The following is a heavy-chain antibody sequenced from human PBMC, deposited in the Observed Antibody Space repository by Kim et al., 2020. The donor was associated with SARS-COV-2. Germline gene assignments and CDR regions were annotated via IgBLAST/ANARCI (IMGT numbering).Heavy chain of an antibody. V-gene: IGHV4-39*07. D-gene: IGHD6-19*01. CDR2: IYYSGST. Sequence: SETLSLICTVSGGSISSSSYYWGWIRQPPGKGLEWIGSIYYSGSTYYNPSLKSRVTISVDTSKNQFSLKLSSVTAADTAVFYCARGSGLDSGWYETVFDYWGQGTLVTVSS. J-gene: IGHJ4*02. CDR3: ARGSGLDSGWYETVFDY. CDR1: GGSISSSSYY.